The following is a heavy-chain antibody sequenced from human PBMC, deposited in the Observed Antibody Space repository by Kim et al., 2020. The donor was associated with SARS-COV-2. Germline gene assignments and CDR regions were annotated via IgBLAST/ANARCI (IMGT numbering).Heavy chain of an antibody. D-gene: IGHD1-1*01. CDR1: GFTFSDSA. Sequence: GGSLRLSCGASGFTFSDSAMHWVRRASGKGLEWVGRMRSKVNGYATAYSASVRGRFTISRDDSRNTAYLQMNSLKTEDTAVYYCTRVPGMTLAFWDAFD. CDR3: TRVPGMTLAFWDAFD. J-gene: IGHJ3*02. CDR2: MRSKVNGYAT. V-gene: IGHV3-73*01.